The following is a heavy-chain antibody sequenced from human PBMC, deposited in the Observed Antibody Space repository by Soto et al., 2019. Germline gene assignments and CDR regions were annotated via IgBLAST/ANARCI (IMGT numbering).Heavy chain of an antibody. Sequence: SETLSLTCTVSGGSISSGGYYGSWIRQHPGKGLEWIGYIYYSGSTYYNPSLKSRVTISVDTSKNQFSLKLSSVTAADTAVYYCASSESAMANFDYWGQGTLVTVSS. D-gene: IGHD5-18*01. CDR3: ASSESAMANFDY. J-gene: IGHJ4*02. V-gene: IGHV4-31*03. CDR1: GGSISSGGYY. CDR2: IYYSGST.